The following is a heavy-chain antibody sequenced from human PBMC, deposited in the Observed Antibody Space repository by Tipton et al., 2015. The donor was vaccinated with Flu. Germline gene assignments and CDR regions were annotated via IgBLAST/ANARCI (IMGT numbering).Heavy chain of an antibody. Sequence: SLRLSCAASGFTFSSYWMSWVRQAPGKGLEWVANIKQDGSEKYYVDSVKGRFTISRDNAKNSLYLQMNSLRAEDTAVYYCARAHYDFWSGYPYYFDYWGQGTLVTVSS. J-gene: IGHJ4*02. CDR1: GFTFSSYW. CDR2: IKQDGSEK. CDR3: ARAHYDFWSGYPYYFDY. V-gene: IGHV3-7*04. D-gene: IGHD3-3*01.